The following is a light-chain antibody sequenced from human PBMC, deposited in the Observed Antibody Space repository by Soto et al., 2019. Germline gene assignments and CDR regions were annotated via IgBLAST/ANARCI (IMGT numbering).Light chain of an antibody. Sequence: EIVLTQSPATLSLSPGERATLSCRASQSVSSYLAWYQQKPGQAPRLLIYDASNRATGIRARFSGSGFGTDFTLTISSLEPEDFAVYYCQQRSNWPLTFGPGTKVDIK. V-gene: IGKV3-11*01. J-gene: IGKJ3*01. CDR2: DAS. CDR3: QQRSNWPLT. CDR1: QSVSSY.